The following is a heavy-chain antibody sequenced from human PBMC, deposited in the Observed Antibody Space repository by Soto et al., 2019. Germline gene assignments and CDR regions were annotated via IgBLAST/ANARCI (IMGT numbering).Heavy chain of an antibody. CDR2: IYHGGTT. Sequence: PSETLSLTCTVSVYSISSGSYWGWIRQPPGKGPEWIASIYHGGTTFDNPSLNSRINISVDTSNNQFSLKLPSVTAADTAVYYCARVHVMVVAGSTFDYWGHGNLVTVSS. V-gene: IGHV4-38-2*02. CDR1: VYSISSGSY. D-gene: IGHD6-19*01. CDR3: ARVHVMVVAGSTFDY. J-gene: IGHJ4*01.